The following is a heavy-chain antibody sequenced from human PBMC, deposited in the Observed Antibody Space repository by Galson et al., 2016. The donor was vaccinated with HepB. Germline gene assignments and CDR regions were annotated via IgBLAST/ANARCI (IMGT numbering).Heavy chain of an antibody. CDR2: ITRSSDKI. CDR1: GFSFSTYY. Sequence: SQRLSCAASGFSFSTYYMTSVRQAPGKGLERVSSITRSSDKIYYGDSVRGRFTSSRDNAKNSLYLQMNSLRGEDTAVYYCARDGTRLIQGIPLDFWGQGTLVTVSS. J-gene: IGHJ4*02. D-gene: IGHD1-7*01. CDR3: ARDGTRLIQGIPLDF. V-gene: IGHV3-21*01.